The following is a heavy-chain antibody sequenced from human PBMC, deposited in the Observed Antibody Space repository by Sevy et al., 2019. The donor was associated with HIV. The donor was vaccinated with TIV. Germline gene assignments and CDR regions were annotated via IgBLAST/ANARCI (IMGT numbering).Heavy chain of an antibody. CDR1: GGTFSSYA. CDR2: IIPIFGTA. D-gene: IGHD6-13*01. Sequence: ASVKVSCKASGGTFSSYAISWVRQAPGQGLEWMGGIIPIFGTANYAQKFQGRVTITADKSTSTAYMELSSLRSEDTAVYYCARFSSSTQVGAFDIWGHGTMVTVSS. J-gene: IGHJ3*02. V-gene: IGHV1-69*06. CDR3: ARFSSSTQVGAFDI.